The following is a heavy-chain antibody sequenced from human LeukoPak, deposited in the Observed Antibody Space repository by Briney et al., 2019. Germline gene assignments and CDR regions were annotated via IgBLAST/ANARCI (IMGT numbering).Heavy chain of an antibody. CDR1: GGSISSYY. CDR2: IYYSGST. D-gene: IGHD3-10*01. CDR3: ARYGVESPHRNWFDP. Sequence: SGTLSLTCTVSGGSISSYYWSWIRQPPGKGLEWIGYIYYSGSTNYNPSLKSRVTISVDTSKNQFSLKLSSVTAADTAVYYCARYGVESPHRNWFDPWGQGTLVTVSS. J-gene: IGHJ5*02. V-gene: IGHV4-59*01.